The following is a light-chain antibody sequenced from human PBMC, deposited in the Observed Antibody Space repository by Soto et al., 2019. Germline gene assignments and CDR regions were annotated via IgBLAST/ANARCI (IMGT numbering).Light chain of an antibody. V-gene: IGKV1-39*01. J-gene: IGKJ4*01. CDR3: QQTYTGPLT. CDR2: AAS. Sequence: DIQMTQSPSSLSASVGDRVTITCRTSQTISRYLNWYQHKPGKAPKLLIYAASSLQSGVPSRFSGSGSGTDFTLTISSLQPEDFATYYCQQTYTGPLTFGGVTKLEIK. CDR1: QTISRY.